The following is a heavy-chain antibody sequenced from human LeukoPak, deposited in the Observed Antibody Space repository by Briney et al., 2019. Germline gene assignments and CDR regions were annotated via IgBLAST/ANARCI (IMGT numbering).Heavy chain of an antibody. J-gene: IGHJ3*01. CDR3: ARMNYDILTGYYLRAFDV. V-gene: IGHV3-48*03. CDR1: GFTFSSYE. Sequence: GGSLRLSCAAAGFTFSSYEINWVRQAPGKGLEWVSHISSSGSIIYYADSVKGRFTISRDNPKNSLYLQTNSLRAEETAVYYCARMNYDILTGYYLRAFDVWGQGTMVT. D-gene: IGHD3-9*01. CDR2: ISSSGSII.